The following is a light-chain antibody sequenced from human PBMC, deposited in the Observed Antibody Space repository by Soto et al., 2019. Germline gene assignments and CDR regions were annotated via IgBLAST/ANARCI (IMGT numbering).Light chain of an antibody. CDR3: QQYSNWWT. Sequence: EMVMTQSPATLSVSPGERATHSCRASQSVSSSLAWYQKKPGQAPRLLIYGASTRATGIPARFSGSGSGTEFTLTISSLQSEDFAVYYCQQYSNWWTFGQGTRVEIK. V-gene: IGKV3-15*01. CDR2: GAS. CDR1: QSVSSS. J-gene: IGKJ1*01.